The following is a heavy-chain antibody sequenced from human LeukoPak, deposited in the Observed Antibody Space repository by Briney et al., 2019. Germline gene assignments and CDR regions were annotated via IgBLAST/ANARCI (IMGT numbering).Heavy chain of an antibody. V-gene: IGHV4-59*01. Sequence: SETLSLTCTVSGGSISSYYWSWIRQPPGKGLEWIGYIYYSGSTNYNPSLKSRVTISVDTSKNQFSLKLSSVTAADTAVYYCARDLRHNWNSPAANWFDPWGQGTLVTVPS. CDR1: GGSISSYY. CDR2: IYYSGST. J-gene: IGHJ5*02. D-gene: IGHD1-7*01. CDR3: ARDLRHNWNSPAANWFDP.